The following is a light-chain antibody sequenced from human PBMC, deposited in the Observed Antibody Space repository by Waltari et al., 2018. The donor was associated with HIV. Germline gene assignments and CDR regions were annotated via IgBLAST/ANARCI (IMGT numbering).Light chain of an antibody. Sequence: SYVLTQPASVSVAPGQTANVTCGGGNVESNSVYWYQQRAGKAPILVLYEDTDRPSGIPERFSGSNFGNTATLTISRVEAGDEGDYYCHVWESSSDEYVFGTGTKVTV. CDR3: HVWESSSDEYV. V-gene: IGLV3-21*02. J-gene: IGLJ1*01. CDR2: EDT. CDR1: NVESNS.